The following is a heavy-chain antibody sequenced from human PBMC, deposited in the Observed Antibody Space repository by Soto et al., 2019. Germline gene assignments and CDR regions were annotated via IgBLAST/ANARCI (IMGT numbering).Heavy chain of an antibody. Sequence: QVQLVQSGAEVKKPGSSVKFSCKAAGGTFRSYAIRWVRQAPGQGLEWMGGIIPIFGTANYAQKFQGRVTITADESTGTAYLELRSLRSEDTAVYYCARGGYCSSTSCYGWDWGQGTLVTVSS. CDR2: IIPIFGTA. CDR3: ARGGYCSSTSCYGWD. J-gene: IGHJ4*02. V-gene: IGHV1-69*01. D-gene: IGHD2-2*01. CDR1: GGTFRSYA.